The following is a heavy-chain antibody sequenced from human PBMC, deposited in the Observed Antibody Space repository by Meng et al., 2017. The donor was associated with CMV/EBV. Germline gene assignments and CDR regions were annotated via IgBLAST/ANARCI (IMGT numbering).Heavy chain of an antibody. CDR2: INHSGST. D-gene: IGHD3-3*01. V-gene: IGHV4-34*01. CDR3: ARGFRDTIFGVVIMYGMDV. Sequence: SETLSLTCAVYGGSFSGYYWSWIRQPPGKGLGWIGEINHSGSTNYNPTLKSRVTISVDTSKNQFSLKLSSVSAADTAVYSCARGFRDTIFGVVIMYGMDVWGRGTTVTVPQ. J-gene: IGHJ6*04. CDR1: GGSFSGYY.